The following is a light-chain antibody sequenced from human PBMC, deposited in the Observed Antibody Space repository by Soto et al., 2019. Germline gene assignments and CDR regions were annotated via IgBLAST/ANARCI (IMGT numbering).Light chain of an antibody. CDR2: LGS. V-gene: IGKV2-28*01. CDR1: QSLLDSNGYNY. CDR3: MQALQSRT. J-gene: IGKJ2*01. Sequence: DIMMTQSPLSLPVTTGEPASISCRSSQSLLDSNGYNYLDWYLQKPGQSPQLLIYLGSNRASGVPDRFSGSGSGTDFTLKISRVEAEDVGVYYCMQALQSRTFGQGTKLEIK.